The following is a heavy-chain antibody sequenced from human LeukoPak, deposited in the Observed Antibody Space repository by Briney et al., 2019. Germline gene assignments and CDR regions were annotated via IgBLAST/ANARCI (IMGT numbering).Heavy chain of an antibody. Sequence: SVKVSCKASGYIFTDYYMHWVRQAPGQGLEWMGRFNPILATPNYAQRFQGRVTITADKSTTTFYMELSSLRSEDTAVYYCTRGTVNAFDVWGQGTMVTVSS. CDR3: TRGTVNAFDV. CDR1: GYIFTDYY. V-gene: IGHV1-69*08. J-gene: IGHJ3*01. D-gene: IGHD1-1*01. CDR2: FNPILATP.